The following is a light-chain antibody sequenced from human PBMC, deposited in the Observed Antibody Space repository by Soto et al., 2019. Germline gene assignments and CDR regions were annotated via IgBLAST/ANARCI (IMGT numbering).Light chain of an antibody. J-gene: IGLJ7*01. CDR1: SSNIGRNY. Sequence: QSVLTQPPSASGTPGQRVTISCSGSSSNIGRNYVYWYQQFPGTAPKLLIYRDTQRPSGVPDRFSGSKSGTSASLGISGLRSDDEADYYCATWDDSLSGGVFGGGTQLTV. V-gene: IGLV1-47*01. CDR3: ATWDDSLSGGV. CDR2: RDT.